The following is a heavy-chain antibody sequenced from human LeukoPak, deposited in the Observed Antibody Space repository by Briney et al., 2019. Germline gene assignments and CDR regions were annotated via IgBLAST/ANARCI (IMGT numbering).Heavy chain of an antibody. Sequence: GASVKVSCKASGFTFTSSYMHWVRQAPGQGLEWVGIITPSGGNTNYAQKFQGRVTMTTDTSTSTAHMELRSLRYDDTAVYYCARDGRFAAYEPDYWGQGTLVTVSS. CDR1: GFTFTSSY. J-gene: IGHJ4*02. V-gene: IGHV1-46*01. CDR3: ARDGRFAAYEPDY. CDR2: ITPSGGNT. D-gene: IGHD1-26*01.